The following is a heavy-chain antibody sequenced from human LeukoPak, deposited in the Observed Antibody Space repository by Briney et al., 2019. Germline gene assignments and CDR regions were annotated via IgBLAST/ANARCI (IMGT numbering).Heavy chain of an antibody. D-gene: IGHD2-15*01. CDR2: IYPGDSDT. J-gene: IGHJ4*02. V-gene: IGHV5-51*01. CDR3: ARPHTPTG. CDR1: GSSFATYW. Sequence: GESLQISCKCSGSSFATYWIGWVRQLPGKGLEWMGIIYPGDSDTRYSPSFQGQVTISADKSISTAYLQWSSLKASDTAMYYCARPHTPTGWGQGTLVTVSS.